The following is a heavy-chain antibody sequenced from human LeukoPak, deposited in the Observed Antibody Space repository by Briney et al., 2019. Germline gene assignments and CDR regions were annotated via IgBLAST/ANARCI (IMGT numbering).Heavy chain of an antibody. CDR3: ARGLRSSYYYYGMDV. CDR1: GYTFTSYD. V-gene: IGHV1-8*01. Sequence: ASVKVSCKASGYTFTSYDINWVRQATGQGLEWMGWVNPNSGNTGYAQKFQGRVTMTRNTSINTAYMELSSLRSEDTAVYYCARGLRSSYYYYGMDVWGQGTTVTVSS. D-gene: IGHD4-17*01. J-gene: IGHJ6*02. CDR2: VNPNSGNT.